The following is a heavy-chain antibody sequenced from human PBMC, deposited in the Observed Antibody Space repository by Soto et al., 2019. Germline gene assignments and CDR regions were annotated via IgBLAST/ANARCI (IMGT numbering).Heavy chain of an antibody. D-gene: IGHD4-4*01. CDR2: ISGGGSNT. V-gene: IGHV3-23*01. CDR1: VFPFSSYV. Sequence: PGWSLRLACASSVFPFSSYVMRWVRQAPGKGLEWVSGISGGGSNTFYADYVKGRFTISRDNSKNTLLLQMNSLGAEDTAVYYCAKDSNKYSSSLRGRYFDYWGQGIGVTVSS. J-gene: IGHJ4*02. CDR3: AKDSNKYSSSLRGRYFDY.